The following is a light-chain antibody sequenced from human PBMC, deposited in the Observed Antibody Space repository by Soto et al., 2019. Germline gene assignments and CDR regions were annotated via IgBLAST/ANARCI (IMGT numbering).Light chain of an antibody. Sequence: SYELTQPPSVSVSPGQTARITCSGDALPKQYAYWYQQKPGQAPVLVIYKDSERPSGIPERFSGSSSGTTVTLTISGVQAEDEADYYCQSADSSGTYYFFGTGTKLTVL. CDR1: ALPKQY. CDR3: QSADSSGTYYF. J-gene: IGLJ1*01. CDR2: KDS. V-gene: IGLV3-25*02.